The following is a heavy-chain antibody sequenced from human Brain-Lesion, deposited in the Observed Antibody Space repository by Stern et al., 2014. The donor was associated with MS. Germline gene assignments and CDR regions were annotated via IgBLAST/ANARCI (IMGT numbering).Heavy chain of an antibody. D-gene: IGHD2-15*01. V-gene: IGHV2-26*01. CDR3: ARMREYCSGGICFAGYYDS. J-gene: IGHJ4*02. CDR1: GFSLSNAAMG. Sequence: ESGPVLVKPTETLTLTCSVSGFSLSNAAMGVSWIRPPPGKALECLAHIFSTGETAYSTSLKSRLTIFKDTSRSQVVLTMTNMDPVDTATYYCARMREYCSGGICFAGYYDSWGQGTLVTVSS. CDR2: IFSTGET.